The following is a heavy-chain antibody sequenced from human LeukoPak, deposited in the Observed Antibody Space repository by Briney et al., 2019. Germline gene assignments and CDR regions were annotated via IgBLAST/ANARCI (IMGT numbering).Heavy chain of an antibody. CDR3: ARMYYYDSSGLRAFDI. J-gene: IGHJ3*02. D-gene: IGHD3-22*01. CDR2: IYYSGST. CDR1: GGSISSRSYY. V-gene: IGHV4-39*01. Sequence: SETLSLTCTVSGGSISSRSYYWGWIRQPPGKGLEWIGSIYYSGSTYINPSLRSRVTISVDTSKNQFSLKLSSVTAADTAVYYCARMYYYDSSGLRAFDIWGQGTMVTVSS.